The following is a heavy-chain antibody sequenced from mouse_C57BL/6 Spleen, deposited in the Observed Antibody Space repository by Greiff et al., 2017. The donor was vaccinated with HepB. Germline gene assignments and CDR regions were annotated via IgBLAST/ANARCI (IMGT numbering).Heavy chain of an antibody. V-gene: IGHV1-81*01. Sequence: VKLLESGAELARPGASVKLSCKASGYTFTSYGISWVKQRTGQGLEWIGEIYPRSGNTYYNEKFKGKATLTADKSSSTAYMELRSLTSEDSAVYFCARGNYGYDEGPYYFDYWGQGTTLTVSS. CDR2: IYPRSGNT. CDR3: ARGNYGYDEGPYYFDY. J-gene: IGHJ2*01. D-gene: IGHD2-2*01. CDR1: GYTFTSYG.